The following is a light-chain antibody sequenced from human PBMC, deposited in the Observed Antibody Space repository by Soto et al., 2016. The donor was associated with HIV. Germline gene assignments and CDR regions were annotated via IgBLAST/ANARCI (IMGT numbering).Light chain of an antibody. Sequence: SYELTQPQSVSVSPGQTAIITCSGDKLGDKYVCWYQQKPGQSPVLVIYQDTKRPSGIPERFSGSNSGNTATLTISGTQAMDEADYYCQAWDSTTGVFGGGTKLTVL. CDR3: QAWDSTTGV. J-gene: IGLJ3*02. V-gene: IGLV3-1*01. CDR2: QDT. CDR1: KLGDKY.